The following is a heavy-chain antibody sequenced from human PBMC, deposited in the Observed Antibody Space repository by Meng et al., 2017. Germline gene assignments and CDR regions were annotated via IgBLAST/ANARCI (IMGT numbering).Heavy chain of an antibody. D-gene: IGHD3-10*01. V-gene: IGHV4-34*01. Sequence: GSLRLSCAASGFTFSDYYMSWIRQAPGKGLEWIGEINHSGSTNYNPSLKSRVTISVDTSKNQFSLKLSSVPAADTAVYYCARGFSHYGWGSYWARDAFDIWGQGTMVTVSS. CDR1: GFTFSDYY. CDR3: ARGFSHYGWGSYWARDAFDI. CDR2: INHSGST. J-gene: IGHJ3*02.